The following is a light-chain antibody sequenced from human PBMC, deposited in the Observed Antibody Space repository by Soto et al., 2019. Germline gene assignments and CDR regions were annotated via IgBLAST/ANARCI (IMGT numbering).Light chain of an antibody. CDR1: QSVINN. J-gene: IGKJ5*01. CDR3: QQRYKWQIT. V-gene: IGKV3-11*01. CDR2: DAS. Sequence: EIVLTQSPTTLSMSPGERATLSCRASQSVINNLGWYQQKPGQAPRLLIYDASSRATGIPGRFSGSGSGTDFTLTISSLEPEDFAVYYCQQRYKWQITFGQGTRLEIK.